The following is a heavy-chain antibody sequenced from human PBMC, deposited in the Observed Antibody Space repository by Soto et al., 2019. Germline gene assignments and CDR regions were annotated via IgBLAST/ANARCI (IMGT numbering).Heavy chain of an antibody. J-gene: IGHJ6*03. Sequence: SETLSLTCTVSGGSISSYYWSWIRQPPGKGLEWIGYIYYSGSTNYNPSLKSRVTISVDTSKNQFSLKLSSVTAADTAVYYCARNLDYDILTGTYYYYYMDVWGKGTTVTVSS. CDR3: ARNLDYDILTGTYYYYYMDV. CDR2: IYYSGST. V-gene: IGHV4-59*01. CDR1: GGSISSYY. D-gene: IGHD3-9*01.